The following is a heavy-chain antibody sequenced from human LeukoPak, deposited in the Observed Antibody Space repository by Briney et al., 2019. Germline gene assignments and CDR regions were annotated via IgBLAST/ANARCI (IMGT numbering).Heavy chain of an antibody. CDR2: IYSGGST. D-gene: IGHD2-2*01. J-gene: IGHJ4*02. V-gene: IGHV3-53*01. Sequence: GGSLRLSCAASGFTFSSYGMHWVRQAPGKGLEWVSVIYSGGSTYYADSVKGRFTISRDNSKNTLYLQMNSLRAEDTAVYYCARARGYCSSTSCHLHFDYWGQGTLVTVSS. CDR3: ARARGYCSSTSCHLHFDY. CDR1: GFTFSSYG.